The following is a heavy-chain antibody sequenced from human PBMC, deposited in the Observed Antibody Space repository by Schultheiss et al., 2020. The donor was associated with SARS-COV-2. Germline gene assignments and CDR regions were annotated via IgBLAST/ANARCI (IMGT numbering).Heavy chain of an antibody. J-gene: IGHJ6*02. CDR2: ISGSGGST. V-gene: IGHV3-23*01. CDR3: AKDWGGVQLWVYYYYGMDV. CDR1: GFTVSSNY. D-gene: IGHD5-18*01. Sequence: GGSLRLSCAASGFTVSSNYMSWVRQAPGKGLDWVSAISGSGGSTYYADSVKGRFTISRDNSKNTLYLQMNSLRAEDTAVYYCAKDWGGVQLWVYYYYGMDVWGQGTTVTVSS.